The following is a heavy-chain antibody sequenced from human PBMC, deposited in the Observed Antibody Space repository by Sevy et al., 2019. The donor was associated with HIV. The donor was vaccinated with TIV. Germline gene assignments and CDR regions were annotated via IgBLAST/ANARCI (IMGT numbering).Heavy chain of an antibody. Sequence: ASVKVSCKASGYTFTSYGISWVRQAPGQGLEWMGWISAYNGNTNYAQKLQGRVTMTTDTSTSTAYMELRSLRSDDTAVYYCARDPPGQGDTHIDYWGQGTLVTVSS. CDR3: ARDPPGQGDTHIDY. D-gene: IGHD1-26*01. CDR1: GYTFTSYG. J-gene: IGHJ4*02. V-gene: IGHV1-18*01. CDR2: ISAYNGNT.